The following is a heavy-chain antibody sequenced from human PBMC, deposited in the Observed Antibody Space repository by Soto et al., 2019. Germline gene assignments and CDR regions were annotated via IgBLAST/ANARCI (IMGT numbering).Heavy chain of an antibody. CDR2: IIPIFGTA. Sequence: GSSVKVACKASGGTFSSYAISWVRQAPGQGLEWMGGIIPIFGTAKYAQKFKGRVTITADKSTSTAYMELSSLRSEDKAVHYCARSSSDTAMEERTFDYWGQGTLVTVSS. D-gene: IGHD5-18*01. CDR1: GGTFSSYA. CDR3: ARSSSDTAMEERTFDY. J-gene: IGHJ4*02. V-gene: IGHV1-69*06.